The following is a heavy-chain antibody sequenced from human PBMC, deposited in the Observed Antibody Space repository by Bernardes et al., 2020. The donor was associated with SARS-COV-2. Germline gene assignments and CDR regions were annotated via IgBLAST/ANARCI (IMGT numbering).Heavy chain of an antibody. CDR3: VRASTGYYYDVSAYLSF. CDR1: GYTFSSYG. CDR2: ISGYDSNT. V-gene: IGHV1-18*01. J-gene: IGHJ4*02. Sequence: ASVKVSCKASGYTFSSYGIGWVRQAPGQGLEWMGWISGYDSNTIYAQKFPGRVTMTTDTSTSTAYMELRSLRSDDTAVYYCVRASTGYYYDVSAYLSFWGQGTLVTVSS. D-gene: IGHD3-22*01.